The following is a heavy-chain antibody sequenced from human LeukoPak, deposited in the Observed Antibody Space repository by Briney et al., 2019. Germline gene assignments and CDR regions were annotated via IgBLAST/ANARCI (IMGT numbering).Heavy chain of an antibody. CDR2: INHSGST. D-gene: IGHD5-12*01. CDR3: ARYSRNGVDEIGF. J-gene: IGHJ4*02. CDR1: GGSFNGYY. V-gene: IGHV4-34*01. Sequence: SETLSLTCAVHGGSFNGYYWNWIRQPPGKGLEWIGEINHSGSTNYNPSLKRRVTISVDTSKNQLSLKLTSVTAADTAVYYCARYSRNGVDEIGFWGQGTLVTVSS.